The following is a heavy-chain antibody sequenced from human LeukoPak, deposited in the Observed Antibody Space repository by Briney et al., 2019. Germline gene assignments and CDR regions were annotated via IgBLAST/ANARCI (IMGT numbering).Heavy chain of an antibody. CDR3: ARDHGYWGYDISDGFDI. V-gene: IGHV1-18*01. Sequence: YNGNTNYAHKLQGRVTMTTDTSTSTAYMELRSLRSDDTAVYYCARDHGYWGYDISDGFDIWGQGTLVTVSS. CDR2: YNGNT. D-gene: IGHD3-9*01. J-gene: IGHJ3*02.